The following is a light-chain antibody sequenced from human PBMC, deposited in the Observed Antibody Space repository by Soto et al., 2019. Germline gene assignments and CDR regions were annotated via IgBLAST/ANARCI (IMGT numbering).Light chain of an antibody. CDR1: QSVSSGH. J-gene: IGKJ1*01. V-gene: IGKV3-20*01. CDR2: GAS. CDR3: QQYGHSLWT. Sequence: DIVLTQSPGTLSLSPGERASLSCRASQSVSSGHLAWYQQKPRQAPRLLIYGASSRATGIPDRFSGSGSGTDFTLTISRLEPEDYAVYYCQQYGHSLWTFGQGTKVDIK.